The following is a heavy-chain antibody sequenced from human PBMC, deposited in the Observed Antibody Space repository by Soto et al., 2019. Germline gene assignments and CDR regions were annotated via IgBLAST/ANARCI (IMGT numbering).Heavy chain of an antibody. Sequence: QVQLVQSGAEVKEPGASVKVSCKSSGYTFSSYSISWVRQATGQGLEWMGWMNPNNGDTGYAQKFQGRVTMTRSTSITTAYMELSGLRSDDTAVYYCARAHDSGDVDYWGQGTLVTVSS. CDR2: MNPNNGDT. D-gene: IGHD4-17*01. V-gene: IGHV1-8*01. J-gene: IGHJ4*02. CDR3: ARAHDSGDVDY. CDR1: GYTFSSYS.